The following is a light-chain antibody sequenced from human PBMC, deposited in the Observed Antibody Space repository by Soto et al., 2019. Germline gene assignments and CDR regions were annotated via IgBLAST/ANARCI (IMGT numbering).Light chain of an antibody. J-gene: IGKJ2*01. CDR2: GAS. Sequence: EIVMTQSPATLSVSPGERVTLSCRASQSVSINLAWYQQKPGQAPRLLIYGASTRATGIPARFSGSGSGTEFNLTISSLQSEDFAIYYCQQYNKWPPYTFGQGTKLEIK. CDR1: QSVSIN. V-gene: IGKV3-15*01. CDR3: QQYNKWPPYT.